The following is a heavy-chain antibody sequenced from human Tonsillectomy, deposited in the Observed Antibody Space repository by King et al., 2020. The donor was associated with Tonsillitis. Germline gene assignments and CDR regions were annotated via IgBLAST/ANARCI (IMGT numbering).Heavy chain of an antibody. CDR2: IDWDDDK. J-gene: IGHJ4*02. V-gene: IGHV2-70*01. D-gene: IGHD5-18*01. CDR1: GFSLSTRGMC. CDR3: ARSLVGYSNAYALDY. Sequence: TLKESGPALVKPTQTLTLTCTFSGFSLSTRGMCVSWIRQPPGKALEWRALIDWDDDKDYSTSLKTSVTISKDTSNNQVVLTMTNMDPVDTATYYCARSLVGYSNAYALDYWGQGTLVTVSS.